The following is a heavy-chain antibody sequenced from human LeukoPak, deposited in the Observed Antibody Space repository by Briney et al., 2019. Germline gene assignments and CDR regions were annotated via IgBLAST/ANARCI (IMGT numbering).Heavy chain of an antibody. CDR3: ARHGGPVAPGDY. D-gene: IGHD6-19*01. J-gene: IGHJ4*02. V-gene: IGHV5-51*01. Sequence: GESLKISCQGSGYNFATYWIAWVRQMPGKGLEWMGIIYPGDSDTRHSPSFQGQVTISADRSITTAYLQWSSLKASDTAMYYCARHGGPVAPGDYWGQGTLVTVSS. CDR2: IYPGDSDT. CDR1: GYNFATYW.